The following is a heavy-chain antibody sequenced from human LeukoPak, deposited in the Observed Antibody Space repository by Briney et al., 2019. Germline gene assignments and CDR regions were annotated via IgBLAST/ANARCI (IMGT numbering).Heavy chain of an antibody. CDR3: SKDPRGFGFWSVDY. J-gene: IGHJ4*02. Sequence: ETLSLTCTVSGGSISSYYWSWIRQPPGKGLEWVSAISGSGGSTYYADSVKGRFTISRDNPKNTLYLQMNSLRAEDTAVYYCSKDPRGFGFWSVDYWGQGTLVTVSS. CDR1: GGSISSYY. D-gene: IGHD3-3*01. CDR2: ISGSGGST. V-gene: IGHV3-23*01.